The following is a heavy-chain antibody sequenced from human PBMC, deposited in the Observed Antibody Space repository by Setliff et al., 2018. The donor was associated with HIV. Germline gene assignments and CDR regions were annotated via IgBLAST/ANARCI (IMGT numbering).Heavy chain of an antibody. V-gene: IGHV3-21*01. Sequence: SLRLSCAASGFTFSSYSMNWVRQAPGKGLEWVSYISSSSSYTHYADSVKGRFTISRDNAKNSLYLQMNSLTAEDTAVYYCARDVSWRVRTYIDYWGQGALVTVSS. D-gene: IGHD3-3*01. CDR1: GFTFSSYS. J-gene: IGHJ4*02. CDR3: ARDVSWRVRTYIDY. CDR2: ISSSSSYT.